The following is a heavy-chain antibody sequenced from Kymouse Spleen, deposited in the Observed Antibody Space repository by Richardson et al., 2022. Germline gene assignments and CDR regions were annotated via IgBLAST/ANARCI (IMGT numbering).Heavy chain of an antibody. V-gene: IGHV4-34*01. J-gene: IGHJ5*02. D-gene: IGHD1-7*01. CDR3: ARGGYNWNYGNWFDP. CDR1: GGSFSGYY. CDR2: INHSGST. Sequence: QVQLQQWGAGLLKPSETLSLTCAVYGGSFSGYYWSWIRQPPGKGLEWIGEINHSGSTNYNPSLKSRVTISVDTSKNQFSLKLSSVTAADTAVYYCARGGYNWNYGNWFDPWGQGTLVTVSS.